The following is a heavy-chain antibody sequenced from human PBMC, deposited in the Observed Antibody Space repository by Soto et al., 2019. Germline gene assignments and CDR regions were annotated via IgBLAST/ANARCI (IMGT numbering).Heavy chain of an antibody. Sequence: SVKVSCKASGGTFSSYTFTWVRQAPGQGLEWMGGIIPMFGTTNYAQRFQGRVTITADESTGTAYMELRSLTSEDTAVYYCARGTQTVVVPDYWGQGXLVTVSS. J-gene: IGHJ4*02. CDR1: GGTFSSYT. CDR3: ARGTQTVVVPDY. V-gene: IGHV1-69*13. CDR2: IIPMFGTT. D-gene: IGHD2-15*01.